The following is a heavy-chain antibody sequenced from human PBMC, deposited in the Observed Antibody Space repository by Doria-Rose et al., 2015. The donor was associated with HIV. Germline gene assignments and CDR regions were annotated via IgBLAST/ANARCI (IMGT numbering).Heavy chain of an antibody. CDR2: IYYSGTT. CDR1: GGSINSGRYY. CDR3: ARDRPSSSWTFDN. D-gene: IGHD6-13*01. J-gene: IGHJ4*02. V-gene: IGHV4-31*03. Sequence: PSQTLSLTCTVSGGSINSGRYYWSWIRQRPGKGLEWIGYIYYSGTTSYNPSLKSRVAISVDTTKNQFSLKLSSVTAADTAVYYCARDRPSSSWTFDNWGQGTLVTVSS.